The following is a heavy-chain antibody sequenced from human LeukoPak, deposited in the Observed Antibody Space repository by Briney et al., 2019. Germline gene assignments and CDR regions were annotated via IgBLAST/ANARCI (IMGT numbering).Heavy chain of an antibody. CDR1: GYTXTDYH. CDR3: ARYPLGYSGYLKD. J-gene: IGHJ4*02. D-gene: IGHD5-12*01. Sequence: ASVKVSCKASGYTXTDYHMHGVRQAPGQGLEWLGWINANNGGGNYAQEFQGRITMTWDTSISTAYMELSRLRSDDTAVYYCARYPLGYSGYLKDWGQGTLVTVSS. V-gene: IGHV1-2*02. CDR2: INANNGGG.